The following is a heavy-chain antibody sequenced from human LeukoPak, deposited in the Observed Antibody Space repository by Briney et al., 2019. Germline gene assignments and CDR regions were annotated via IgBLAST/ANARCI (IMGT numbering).Heavy chain of an antibody. CDR1: GFTFTGHS. J-gene: IGHJ4*02. D-gene: IGHD2-15*01. CDR2: VAHDEKTI. CDR3: AKTLTPVVAAAYFDY. V-gene: IGHV3-30*04. Sequence: PGGSLRLSCVASGFTFTGHSMHWVRQAPGKGLEWVAVVAHDEKTIFYADSLKGRFTISRDNAKNSLYLQMNSLRAEDMAVYYCAKTLTPVVAAAYFDYWGQGTLVTVSS.